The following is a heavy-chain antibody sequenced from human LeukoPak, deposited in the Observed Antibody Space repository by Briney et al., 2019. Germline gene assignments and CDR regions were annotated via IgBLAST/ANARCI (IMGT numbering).Heavy chain of an antibody. J-gene: IGHJ4*02. CDR2: IFDSGST. CDR3: ARGPITFIRGGHFDY. D-gene: IGHD3-10*01. Sequence: SETLSLTCTVSDGSITGYYWCWIRQSPGKGLEWIGYIFDSGSTNYNPSLQSRVTISVDTSKNYFSLKLRSLTAADTAVYYCARGPITFIRGGHFDYWGQGALVTVSS. CDR1: DGSITGYY. V-gene: IGHV4-59*01.